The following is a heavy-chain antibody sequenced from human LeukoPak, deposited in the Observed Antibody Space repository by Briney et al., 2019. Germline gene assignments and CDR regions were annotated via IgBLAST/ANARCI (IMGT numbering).Heavy chain of an antibody. Sequence: GGSLRLSCAASGFTVESYYMNWVRQAPGKGLEWVTVLYSGGSAYYADSVRARFTISRHNLKNMLYLDMNNLRAEDTAIYYCARQYSGSYIDYWGQGTLVTVSS. CDR2: LYSGGSA. J-gene: IGHJ4*02. CDR1: GFTVESYY. D-gene: IGHD1-26*01. CDR3: ARQYSGSYIDY. V-gene: IGHV3-53*01.